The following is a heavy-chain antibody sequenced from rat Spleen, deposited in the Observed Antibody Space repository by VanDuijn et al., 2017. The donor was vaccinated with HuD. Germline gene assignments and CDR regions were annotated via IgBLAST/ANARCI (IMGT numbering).Heavy chain of an antibody. D-gene: IGHD1-11*01. J-gene: IGHJ1*01. Sequence: EVQLVESGGGLVQPGRSLKLSCAASGFTLSDHYMAWVRQAPTKGLEWVASISTGGGNTYYRDSVKGRFTISRDNAKNSQYLQMDSLRSEDTATYYCARHTPFNYGTVGDYWGPGTMVTVSS. V-gene: IGHV5S13*01. CDR1: GFTLSDHY. CDR3: ARHTPFNYGTVGDY. CDR2: ISTGGGNT.